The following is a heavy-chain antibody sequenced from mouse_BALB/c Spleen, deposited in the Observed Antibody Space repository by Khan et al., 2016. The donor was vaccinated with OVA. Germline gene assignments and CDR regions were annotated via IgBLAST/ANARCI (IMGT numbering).Heavy chain of an antibody. D-gene: IGHD3-1*01. Sequence: VQLQQPGPELMKPGASVKISCKASGYSFTTYYMHWVKQSHGKSLEWIGYIDPFNCGNDYKQNFKGKATLTVDTSSRTAYMHHSSLTSEYSAVYYCARGTFDYWGQGTLVTVSA. CDR1: GYSFTTYY. J-gene: IGHJ3*01. CDR3: ARGTFDY. V-gene: IGHV1-34*01. CDR2: IDPFNCGN.